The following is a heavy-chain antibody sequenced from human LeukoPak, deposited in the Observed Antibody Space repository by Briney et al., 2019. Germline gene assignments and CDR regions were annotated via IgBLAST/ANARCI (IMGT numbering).Heavy chain of an antibody. CDR2: VTYGGTT. CDR1: GGSITSSSYF. CDR3: ARDSAAVAV. D-gene: IGHD6-19*01. Sequence: SETLSLTCNVSGGSITSSSYFWGWIRQPPGKGLEWIGSVTYGGTTYYSASPKSRLTISLDTSKNQVSLKLSSVTAADTAMYYSARDSAAVAVWGQGTQVTVSS. V-gene: IGHV4-39*07. J-gene: IGHJ4*02.